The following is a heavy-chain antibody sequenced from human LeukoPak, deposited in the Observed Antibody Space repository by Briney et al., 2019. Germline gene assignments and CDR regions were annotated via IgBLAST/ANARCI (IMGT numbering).Heavy chain of an antibody. V-gene: IGHV3-53*01. CDR1: EFTVSSNY. CDR3: ARYFYDSSGYPYYFDY. CDR2: IYSGGST. Sequence: PGGSLSLSCAASEFTVSSNYMSGVRQAPGKGLEWVSVIYSGGSTYYADSVKGRFTISKDNSKNTLYLQMNSLRAEDTAVYYCARYFYDSSGYPYYFDYWGQGTLVTVPS. J-gene: IGHJ4*02. D-gene: IGHD3-22*01.